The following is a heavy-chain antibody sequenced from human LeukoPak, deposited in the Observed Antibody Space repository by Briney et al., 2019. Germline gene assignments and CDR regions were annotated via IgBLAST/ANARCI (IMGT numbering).Heavy chain of an antibody. CDR1: SGSIGTYY. J-gene: IGHJ4*02. Sequence: SETLSLTCTVSSGSIGTYYWAWIRQTPGKGLEWIGYVSYSGSTKHNPSLTRRITISLDTSKNQFSLELRSMTAADTAVYYCARHYNYDSGGDPFDFWGQGTLVTVSS. V-gene: IGHV4-59*08. D-gene: IGHD3-22*01. CDR3: ARHYNYDSGGDPFDF. CDR2: VSYSGST.